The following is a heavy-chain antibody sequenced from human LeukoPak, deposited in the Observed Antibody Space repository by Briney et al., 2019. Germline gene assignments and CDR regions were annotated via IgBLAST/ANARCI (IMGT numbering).Heavy chain of an antibody. V-gene: IGHV1-69*13. CDR2: IIPIFGTA. D-gene: IGHD2-2*01. J-gene: IGHJ3*02. CDR3: ARVREYQLLSSAFDI. Sequence: SVKVSXKASGGTFSSYAISWVRQAPGQGLEWMGGIIPIFGTANYAQKFQGRVTITADESTSTAYMELSSLRSEDTAVYYCARVREYQLLSSAFDIWGQGTMVTVSS. CDR1: GGTFSSYA.